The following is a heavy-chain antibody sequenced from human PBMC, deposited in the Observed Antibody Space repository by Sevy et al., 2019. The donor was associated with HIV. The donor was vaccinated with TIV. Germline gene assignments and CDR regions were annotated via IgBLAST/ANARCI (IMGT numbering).Heavy chain of an antibody. V-gene: IGHV3-30-3*01. CDR3: ARDVSSSSGPYYYYYYGMDV. Sequence: GGSLRLSCAASGFTFSSYAMHWVRQAPGKGLEWVAVISYDGSNKYYADSVKGRFTISRDNSKNTLYLQMNSLRAEDTAVYYCARDVSSSSGPYYYYYYGMDVWGQGTTVTVSS. CDR1: GFTFSSYA. D-gene: IGHD6-6*01. J-gene: IGHJ6*02. CDR2: ISYDGSNK.